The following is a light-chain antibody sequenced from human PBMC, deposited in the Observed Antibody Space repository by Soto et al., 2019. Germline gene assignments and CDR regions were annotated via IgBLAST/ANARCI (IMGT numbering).Light chain of an antibody. J-gene: IGLJ2*01. CDR3: QVWDSDTDHVI. CDR2: YDS. Sequence: SYELTQPPSVSVAPGKTAKINCGGDNIESKRVHWYQQKPGQAPLLVIYYDSDRPSGIPERFSGSNSGNAATLTISRVEVGDEADFYCQVWDSDTDHVIFGVGTKLTVL. CDR1: NIESKR. V-gene: IGLV3-21*04.